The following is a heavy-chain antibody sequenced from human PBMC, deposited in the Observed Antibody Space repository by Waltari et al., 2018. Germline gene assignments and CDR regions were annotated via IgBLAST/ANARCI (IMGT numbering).Heavy chain of an antibody. CDR1: GGTFSSYP. V-gene: IGHV1-69*12. CDR2: IIPIFGPA. CDR3: AGGDYSGTYYSYYYYMDV. J-gene: IGHJ6*03. Sequence: QVQLVQSGAEVKKPGSSVKVSCKASGGTFSSYPISWVRPAPGQGLEWMGGIIPIFGPANYAQKFQGRVTITADESTSTAYMELSSLRSEDTAVYYCAGGDYSGTYYSYYYYMDVWGKGTTVTISS. D-gene: IGHD1-26*01.